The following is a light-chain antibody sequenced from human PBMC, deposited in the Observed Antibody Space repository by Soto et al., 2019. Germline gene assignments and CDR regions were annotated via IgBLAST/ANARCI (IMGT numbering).Light chain of an antibody. CDR1: QSVSNNY. V-gene: IGKV3-20*01. J-gene: IGKJ2*01. Sequence: EVVLTQSPGTLSLSPGERATHSCRASQSVSNNYFAWYQQKPGQAPRLLIFGSSDRATGIPDRFSGSGSGTDFTLTISRLEPEYFAVYYCQQYGSSPPYTFGQGTKLEIK. CDR3: QQYGSSPPYT. CDR2: GSS.